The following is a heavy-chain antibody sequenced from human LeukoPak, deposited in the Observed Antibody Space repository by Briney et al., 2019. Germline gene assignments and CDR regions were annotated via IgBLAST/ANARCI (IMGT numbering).Heavy chain of an antibody. Sequence: GGSLRLSCAASGFTVSSNYMSWVRQAPGKGLEWVSVIYSGGSTYYADSVKGRFTISRDNSKNTLYLQMNSLRAEDTAVYYCARVRGKWLRLEYFDYWGQGTLVTVSS. CDR1: GFTVSSNY. J-gene: IGHJ4*02. CDR3: ARVRGKWLRLEYFDY. V-gene: IGHV3-53*01. D-gene: IGHD5-12*01. CDR2: IYSGGST.